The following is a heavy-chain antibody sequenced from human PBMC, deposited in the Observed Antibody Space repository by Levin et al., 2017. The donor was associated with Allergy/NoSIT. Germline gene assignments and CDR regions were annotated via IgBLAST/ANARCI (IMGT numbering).Heavy chain of an antibody. V-gene: IGHV3-23*01. CDR2: ISGSGGST. D-gene: IGHD6-6*01. J-gene: IGHJ4*02. Sequence: GESLKISCAASGFTFSSYAMSWVRQAPGKGLEWVSAISGSGGSTYYADSVKGRFTISRDNSKNTLYLQMNSLRAEDTAVYYCAKPKSIAARWYYFDYWGQGTLVTVSS. CDR1: GFTFSSYA. CDR3: AKPKSIAARWYYFDY.